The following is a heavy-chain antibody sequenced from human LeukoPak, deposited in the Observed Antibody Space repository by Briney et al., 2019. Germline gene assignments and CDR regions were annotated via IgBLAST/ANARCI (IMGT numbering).Heavy chain of an antibody. CDR2: IYYSGST. J-gene: IGHJ5*02. Sequence: SETLSLTCTASGGSISSYYWSWIRQPPGKGLEWIGYIYYSGSTNYNPSLKSRVTISVDTSKNQFSLKLNSVTAADTAVYYCARDPVAQNWFDPWGQGTLVTVSS. CDR1: GGSISSYY. D-gene: IGHD6-19*01. CDR3: ARDPVAQNWFDP. V-gene: IGHV4-59*01.